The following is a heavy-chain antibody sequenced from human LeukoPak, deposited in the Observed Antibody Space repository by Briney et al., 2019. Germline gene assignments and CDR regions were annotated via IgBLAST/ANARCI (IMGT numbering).Heavy chain of an antibody. CDR1: GGSISSYY. CDR3: ARVPTPVASKWFDP. D-gene: IGHD2-15*01. CDR2: IYTSGST. Sequence: SETLSLTCTVSGGSISSYYWSWIRQPAGKGLEWIGRIYTSGSTNYNPSLKSRVTMSVDTSKNQFSLKLSSVTAADTAVYYCARVPTPVASKWFDPWGQGTLVSVSS. J-gene: IGHJ5*02. V-gene: IGHV4-4*07.